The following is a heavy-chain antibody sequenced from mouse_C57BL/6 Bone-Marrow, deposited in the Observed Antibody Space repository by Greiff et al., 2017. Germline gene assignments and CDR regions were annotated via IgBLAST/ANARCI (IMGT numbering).Heavy chain of an antibody. CDR2: IYPGDGDT. V-gene: IGHV1-82*01. CDR3: ARWGDYGSSYGYFDV. J-gene: IGHJ1*03. CDR1: GYAFSSSW. D-gene: IGHD1-1*01. Sequence: QVQLQQSGPELVKPGASVKISCKASGYAFSSSWMNWVKQRPGKGLEWIGRIYPGDGDTNYNGKFKGKATLTADKSSSTAYMQLSSLTSEDSAVYFCARWGDYGSSYGYFDVWGTGTTVTVSS.